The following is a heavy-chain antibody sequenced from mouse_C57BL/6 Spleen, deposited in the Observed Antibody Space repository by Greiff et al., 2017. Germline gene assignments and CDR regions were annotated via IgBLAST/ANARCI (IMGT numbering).Heavy chain of an antibody. V-gene: IGHV1-50*01. Sequence: QVQLQQPGAELVKPGASVKLSCKASGYTFTSYWMQWVKQRPGQGFEWIGEIDPSDSYTNYNQKFKGKATLTVDTSSSTAYMQLSSLTSEDSAVYYCARGYYGSSTPYFDYWGQGTTLTVSS. CDR2: IDPSDSYT. J-gene: IGHJ2*01. CDR1: GYTFTSYW. CDR3: ARGYYGSSTPYFDY. D-gene: IGHD1-1*01.